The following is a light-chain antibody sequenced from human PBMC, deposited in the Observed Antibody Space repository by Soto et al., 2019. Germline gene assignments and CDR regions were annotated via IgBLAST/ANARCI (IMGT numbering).Light chain of an antibody. CDR2: GAS. J-gene: IGKJ1*01. CDR3: QQYNNWPRAT. CDR1: QSVSSN. V-gene: IGKV3-15*01. Sequence: EIVMTQSPATLSVSPGERATLSCRASQSVSSNLAWYQQKPGQAPRLLIYGASTRATGIPARFSGSGSGTEFTLTISSLQSEDFAVYDCQQYNNWPRATFGQGTKVEIK.